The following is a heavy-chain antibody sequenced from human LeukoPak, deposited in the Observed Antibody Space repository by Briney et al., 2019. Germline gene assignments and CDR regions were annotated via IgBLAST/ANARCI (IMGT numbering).Heavy chain of an antibody. J-gene: IGHJ6*03. CDR3: AREVEVVPATMGAYYYYYMDV. V-gene: IGHV3-74*01. CDR1: GFTISNHW. D-gene: IGHD2-2*01. CDR2: INCEWRRT. Sequence: GGSLRLSCAASGFTISNHWMHWVRQAPGKGLVWVSRINCEWRRTSYADSVKGRFTISRDNAKNTLYLQMNSLRPDDTAVYYCAREVEVVPATMGAYYYYYMDVWGKRTTVTVSS.